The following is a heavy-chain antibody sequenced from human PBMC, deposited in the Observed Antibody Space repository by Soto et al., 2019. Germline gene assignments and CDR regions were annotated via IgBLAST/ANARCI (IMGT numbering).Heavy chain of an antibody. CDR3: ARPQSYYDSSGYYY. CDR1: GYSFTSNW. CDR2: IDPSDSDT. D-gene: IGHD3-22*01. Sequence: GASLKISCKGSGYSFTSNWISWGRQMPGKGLEWVGRIDPSDSDTKYSPSFQGHVTMSADKSLSTVYLHWSSLEASDTAMYYCARPQSYYDSSGYYYWGQGTLVTVSS. J-gene: IGHJ4*02. V-gene: IGHV5-10-1*01.